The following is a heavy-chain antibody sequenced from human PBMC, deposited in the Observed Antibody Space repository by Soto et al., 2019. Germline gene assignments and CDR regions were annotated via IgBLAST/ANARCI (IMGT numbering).Heavy chain of an antibody. Sequence: GGSLRLSCAASGFTFSRYAMSWVRQAPGKGLEWISTISNNNDSAFVADSVKGRFTISRDNSKNTLFLQMNGLRADDSAFYYCAKGLVAVTGLQWFDPWGQGTLVTVS. D-gene: IGHD6-19*01. J-gene: IGHJ5*02. V-gene: IGHV3-23*01. CDR1: GFTFSRYA. CDR2: ISNNNDSA. CDR3: AKGLVAVTGLQWFDP.